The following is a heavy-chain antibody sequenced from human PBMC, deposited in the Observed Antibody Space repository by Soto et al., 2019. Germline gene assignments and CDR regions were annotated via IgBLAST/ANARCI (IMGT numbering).Heavy chain of an antibody. CDR3: ARSPAYYDYVWGSYRPASWFDP. CDR1: GGSISSYY. V-gene: IGHV4-59*01. D-gene: IGHD3-16*02. Sequence: SETLSLTCTVSGGSISSYYWGWIRQPPGKGLEWIGYVYYSGSTNYNPSLKSRVTISVDTSKNQFSLKLSSVTAADTAVYYCARSPAYYDYVWGSYRPASWFDPWGQGTLVTVSS. CDR2: VYYSGST. J-gene: IGHJ5*02.